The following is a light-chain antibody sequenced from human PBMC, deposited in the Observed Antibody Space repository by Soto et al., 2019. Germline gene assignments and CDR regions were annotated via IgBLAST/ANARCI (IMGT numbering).Light chain of an antibody. V-gene: IGKV3-15*01. J-gene: IGKJ5*01. CDR1: QSVSSN. Sequence: EIAMPHSPPTLSVSPGERATLSCRASQSVSSNLAWYQQKPGQAPRLLIYGASTRATGIPARFSGSGSGTEFTLTITSLQSEDFAVYSCQQYNNWPPITFGQGTRLEIK. CDR3: QQYNNWPPIT. CDR2: GAS.